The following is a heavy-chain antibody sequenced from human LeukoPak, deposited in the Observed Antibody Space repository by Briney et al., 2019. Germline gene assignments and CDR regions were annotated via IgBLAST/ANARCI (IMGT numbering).Heavy chain of an antibody. CDR3: SRESGPFCPFGY. CDR2: ISLAGQT. CDR1: GGSISGTNW. J-gene: IGHJ4*02. V-gene: IGHV4/OR15-8*02. Sequence: SETLSLTCGVSGGSISGTNWWSWVRQPPGQGLEWIGEISLAGQTNYNPSLNGRVTMSLDKSGNQLSLHLTSVTAADTATYFCSRESGPFCPFGYWGQGTLVIVSS. D-gene: IGHD1-26*01.